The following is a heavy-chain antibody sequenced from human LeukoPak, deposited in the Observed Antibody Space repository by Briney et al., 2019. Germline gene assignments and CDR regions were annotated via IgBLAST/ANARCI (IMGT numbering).Heavy chain of an antibody. CDR1: GFTSFSYA. J-gene: IGHJ4*02. V-gene: IGHV3-23*01. CDR3: AIIDPYCGFDIN. D-gene: IGHD5-12*01. CDR2: ISVSGGSR. Sequence: GGSLRVSCAASGFTSFSYAMSSVRQAPGEGLEWVSAISVSGGSRYYADSLKGRFTISRDNSKNTLYLQMNSLRAEDPAVYYCAIIDPYCGFDINWGQGTLVTVSS.